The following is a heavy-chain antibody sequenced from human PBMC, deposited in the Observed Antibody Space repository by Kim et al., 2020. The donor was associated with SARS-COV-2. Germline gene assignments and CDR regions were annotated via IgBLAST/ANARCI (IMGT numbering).Heavy chain of an antibody. J-gene: IGHJ4*02. D-gene: IGHD2-2*01. CDR2: ISYDGSNK. CDR1: GFTFSSYG. CDR3: AKSASWYYFDY. Sequence: GGSLRLSCAASGFTFSSYGMHWVRQAPGKGLEWVAVISYDGSNKYYADSVKGRFTISRDNSKNTLYLQMNSLRAEDTAVYYCAKSASWYYFDYWGQGTLVTVSS. V-gene: IGHV3-30*18.